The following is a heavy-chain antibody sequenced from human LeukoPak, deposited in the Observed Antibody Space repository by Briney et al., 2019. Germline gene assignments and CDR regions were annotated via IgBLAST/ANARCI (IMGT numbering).Heavy chain of an antibody. CDR3: AKVAIFGVVIAGSCIDY. Sequence: GGSLRLSCAASGFTFRNYWMHWVRHAPGKGLVWVSRINPDGSSTSYADSVKGRFTISRDNAKNTLYLQMNSLRAEDTAVYYCAKVAIFGVVIAGSCIDYWGQGTLVTVSS. D-gene: IGHD3-3*01. V-gene: IGHV3-74*01. CDR2: INPDGSST. J-gene: IGHJ4*02. CDR1: GFTFRNYW.